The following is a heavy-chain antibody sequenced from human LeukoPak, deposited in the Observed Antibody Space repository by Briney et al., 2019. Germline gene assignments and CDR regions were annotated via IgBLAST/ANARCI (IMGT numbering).Heavy chain of an antibody. J-gene: IGHJ6*03. CDR2: ISSSSSTI. CDR3: ARMDTAMVKPAGYYYYYYMDV. Sequence: GGSLRLSCAASGFTFSSYSMNWVRQAPGKGLEWVSYISSSSSTIYYADSVKGRFTISRDNAKNSLYLQMNSLRAEDTAVYYCARMDTAMVKPAGYYYYYYMDVWGKGTTVTVSS. CDR1: GFTFSSYS. D-gene: IGHD5-18*01. V-gene: IGHV3-48*01.